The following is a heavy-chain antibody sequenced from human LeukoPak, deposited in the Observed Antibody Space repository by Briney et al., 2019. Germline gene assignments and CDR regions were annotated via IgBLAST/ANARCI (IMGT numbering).Heavy chain of an antibody. J-gene: IGHJ4*02. CDR3: AKTGTPWYFFDY. V-gene: IGHV3-23*01. Sequence: PGGSLRLSCAASGFTFSSNAMSWVRQAPGKGLEWVSAISNGGGSTYYADSVKGRFTISRDDSKNTLYLQMNSLRAEDTAVYYCAKTGTPWYFFDYWGQGTLVTVSS. CDR2: ISNGGGST. D-gene: IGHD6-13*01. CDR1: GFTFSSNA.